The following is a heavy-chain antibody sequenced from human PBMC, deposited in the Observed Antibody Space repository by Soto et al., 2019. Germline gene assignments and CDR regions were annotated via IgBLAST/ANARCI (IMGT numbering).Heavy chain of an antibody. V-gene: IGHV4-59*08. CDR3: AISKDIAVVFY. D-gene: IGHD6-19*01. CDR1: GGSISSYY. Sequence: SETLSLTCTVSGGSISSYYWSWIRQPPGKGLEWIGYIYYSGSTNYNPSLKSRVTISVDTSKNQFSLKLSSVTAADTAVYYCAISKDIAVVFYWGQGTLVTVSS. CDR2: IYYSGST. J-gene: IGHJ4*02.